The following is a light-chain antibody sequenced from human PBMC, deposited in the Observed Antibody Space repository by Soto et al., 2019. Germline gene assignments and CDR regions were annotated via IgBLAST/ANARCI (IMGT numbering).Light chain of an antibody. Sequence: EIVLTQSPGTLSSSPGERATLSCRASHSVSSSYLAWYQQTPSQATRLLIYGASSRATGIPDRFSGSGSGTDFTLTISRLEPEDFAVYYCHQYGSSPPITFGQGTRLEIK. CDR3: HQYGSSPPIT. V-gene: IGKV3-20*01. J-gene: IGKJ5*01. CDR2: GAS. CDR1: HSVSSSY.